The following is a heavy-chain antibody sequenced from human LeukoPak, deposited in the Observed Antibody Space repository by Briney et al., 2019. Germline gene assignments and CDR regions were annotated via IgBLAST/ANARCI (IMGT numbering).Heavy chain of an antibody. Sequence: SETLSLTCTVSGGSISSYYWSWIRQPPGKGLEWIGYIYYSGSTNYSPSLKSRVTISVDTSKNQFSLKLSSVTAADTAVYYCARSYSSSWSNYYYYGMDVWGQGTTVTVS. CDR1: GGSISSYY. V-gene: IGHV4-59*01. CDR3: ARSYSSSWSNYYYYGMDV. D-gene: IGHD6-13*01. J-gene: IGHJ6*02. CDR2: IYYSGST.